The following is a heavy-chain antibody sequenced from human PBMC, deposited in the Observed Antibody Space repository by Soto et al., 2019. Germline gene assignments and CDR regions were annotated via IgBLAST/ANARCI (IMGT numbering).Heavy chain of an antibody. CDR3: ARHGYCISNSCPGCFKNFYYGMDV. J-gene: IGHJ6*02. CDR2: IDPSDSQT. Sequence: GESLKISWKGSGYSFACYWATWVRQKPGKGLEWMGRIDPSDSQTYYSPSSLGQVTISVDKSISTAYLQWSSLKASDTGVYYCARHGYCISNSCPGCFKNFYYGMDVWGQGTTVTVSS. D-gene: IGHD2-2*03. V-gene: IGHV5-10-1*04. CDR1: GYSFACYW.